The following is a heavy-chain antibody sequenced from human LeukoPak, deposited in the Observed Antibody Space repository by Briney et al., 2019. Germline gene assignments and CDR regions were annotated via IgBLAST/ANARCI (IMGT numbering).Heavy chain of an antibody. CDR2: ISTSSSYI. Sequence: GGSLRLSCTASGFTFSSYSMNWVRQAPRKGLEWVSSISTSSSYIYYADSVKGRFTISRDNARNSLYLQMNTLRAEDTAVYYCAELGITMIGGVWGKGTTVTISS. CDR1: GFTFSSYS. J-gene: IGHJ6*04. V-gene: IGHV3-21*01. CDR3: AELGITMIGGV. D-gene: IGHD3-10*02.